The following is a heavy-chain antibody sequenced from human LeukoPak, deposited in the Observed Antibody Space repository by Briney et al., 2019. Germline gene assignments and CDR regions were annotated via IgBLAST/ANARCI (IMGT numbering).Heavy chain of an antibody. D-gene: IGHD3-3*01. Sequence: SETLSLTCTVSGGSISSYYWSWIRQPPGKGLEWIGYIYTSGSTNYNPSLKSRVTLSVDTSKNQFSLKLSSVTAADTAVYYCARLDYDFWSGYYYYYVDVWGKGTTVTVSS. CDR3: ARLDYDFWSGYYYYYVDV. J-gene: IGHJ6*03. V-gene: IGHV4-4*09. CDR1: GGSISSYY. CDR2: IYTSGST.